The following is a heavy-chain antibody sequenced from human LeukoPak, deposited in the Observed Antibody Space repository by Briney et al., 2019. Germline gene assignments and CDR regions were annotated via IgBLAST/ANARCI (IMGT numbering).Heavy chain of an antibody. J-gene: IGHJ4*02. V-gene: IGHV3-30*02. D-gene: IGHD1-1*01. CDR1: GFTFCGYG. CDR3: AKLTTGTTSSFDY. CDR2: IGYDGGNN. Sequence: SGGSLRLSCAPSGFTFCGYGMHWVRQAAGKGLGGVAFIGYDGGNNYYADSVKGRFTISRDNSKNTLYLQMNSLRPEDTALYYCAKLTTGTTSSFDYWGQGTLVTVSS.